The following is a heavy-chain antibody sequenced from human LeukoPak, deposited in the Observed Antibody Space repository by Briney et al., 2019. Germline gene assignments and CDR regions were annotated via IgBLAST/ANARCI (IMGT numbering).Heavy chain of an antibody. Sequence: ASVKVSCKASGYTFTSYGISWVRQAPGQGLEWMGWISAYNGNTNYAQKLQGRVTMTTDTSTSTAYMELRSLRSDDTAVYYCARVGIPTSNSKYYYYMDVWGKGTTVTVSS. CDR1: GYTFTSYG. CDR3: ARVGIPTSNSKYYYYMDV. J-gene: IGHJ6*03. D-gene: IGHD1-26*01. V-gene: IGHV1-18*01. CDR2: ISAYNGNT.